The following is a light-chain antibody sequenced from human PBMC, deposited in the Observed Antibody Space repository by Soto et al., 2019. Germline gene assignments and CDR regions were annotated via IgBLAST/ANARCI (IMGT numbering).Light chain of an antibody. CDR2: DTS. CDR1: QGIGDT. V-gene: IGKV3-15*01. Sequence: DIVMTQSPATLSVSPGEVSTLSFRASQGIGDTLAWYQQKPGQTPRLLIYDTSIRATGVPARFSGSRSGAEFTLTISSLQSEDFAVYYCQHYVNWPLTFGGGTKVDI. CDR3: QHYVNWPLT. J-gene: IGKJ4*01.